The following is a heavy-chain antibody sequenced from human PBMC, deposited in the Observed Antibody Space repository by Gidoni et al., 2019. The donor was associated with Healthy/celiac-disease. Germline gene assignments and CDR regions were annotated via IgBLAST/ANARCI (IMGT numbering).Heavy chain of an antibody. J-gene: IGHJ6*02. CDR3: ARDQIGVDGYNFLSYGMDV. D-gene: IGHD5-12*01. CDR2: IYYSGST. Sequence: QVQLQESGPGLVKPSETLSLTCPVSGGSISSYYWSWIRQPPGKGLEWIGYIYYSGSTNYNPSLKSRVTIPVDTSKNQFSLKLSSVTAADTAVYYCARDQIGVDGYNFLSYGMDVWGQGTTVTVSS. CDR1: GGSISSYY. V-gene: IGHV4-59*01.